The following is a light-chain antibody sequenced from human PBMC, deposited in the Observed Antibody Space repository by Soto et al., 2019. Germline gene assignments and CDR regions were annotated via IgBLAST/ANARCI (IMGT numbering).Light chain of an antibody. CDR2: EVS. CDR3: CSYAGSSTIVV. CDR1: SSDVGSYNL. V-gene: IGLV2-23*02. J-gene: IGLJ2*01. Sequence: QSVLTQPASVSGSPGQSITISCTGTSSDVGSYNLVSWYQQHPGKAPKLMIYEVSKRPSGVSNRFSGSKSGNTASLTISGIQAEDEADYYCCSYAGSSTIVVFGGGTKLTVL.